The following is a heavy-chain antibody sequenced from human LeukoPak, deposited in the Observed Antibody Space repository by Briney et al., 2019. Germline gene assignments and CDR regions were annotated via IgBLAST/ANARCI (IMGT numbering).Heavy chain of an antibody. Sequence: GGSPRLSCAASGFTFSSDDMSWVRQAPGKGLGWVSLISASGASIYYADSVKGRFTISRDNSKNTVYLQMNSLRAEDTALYYWARAHGLDWGQGTLVTVSS. CDR1: GFTFSSDD. CDR3: ARAHGLD. CDR2: ISASGASI. D-gene: IGHD3-10*01. V-gene: IGHV3-23*01. J-gene: IGHJ4*02.